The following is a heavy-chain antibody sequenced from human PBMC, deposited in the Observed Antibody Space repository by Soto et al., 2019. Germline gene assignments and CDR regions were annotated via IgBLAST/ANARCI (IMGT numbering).Heavy chain of an antibody. V-gene: IGHV1-8*01. CDR1: GYTFTSYD. D-gene: IGHD6-13*01. J-gene: IGHJ4*02. Sequence: QVQLVQSGAEVKKPGASVKVSCKASGYTFTSYDINWVRQSTGQGLEWMGWMNPNSGNTGYAQKFQGRVTMTRNTSISTAYMELRSLRSEDTAVYYCAREHSSSWSFDYWGQGTLVTVSS. CDR2: MNPNSGNT. CDR3: AREHSSSWSFDY.